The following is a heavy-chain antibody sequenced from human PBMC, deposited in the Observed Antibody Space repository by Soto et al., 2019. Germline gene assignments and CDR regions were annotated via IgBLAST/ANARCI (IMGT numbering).Heavy chain of an antibody. CDR2: ISGSGGST. CDR1: GSTFSSYA. J-gene: IGHJ4*02. CDR3: ATPRDYGDYGHYFDY. D-gene: IGHD4-17*01. V-gene: IGHV3-23*01. Sequence: GGSLRLSCAASGSTFSSYALSWVRQAPGKGLEWVSAISGSGGSTYYADSVKGRLTISRDNSKNTLYLQMNSLRAEDTAVYYCATPRDYGDYGHYFDYWGQGTLVTVSS.